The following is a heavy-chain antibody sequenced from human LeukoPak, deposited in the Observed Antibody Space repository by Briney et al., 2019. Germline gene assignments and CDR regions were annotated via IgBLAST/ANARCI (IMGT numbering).Heavy chain of an antibody. V-gene: IGHV6-1*01. Sequence: SQTLSLTCAISGDSVSSNGASWNGIRQSPSRGLEWLGRTYYRSQQWHSDYAPSVKGRITLNPDTSKNQFSLQLNSMTPEDTAVYYCGRETDFGVVTNWGQGTLVTVSS. CDR2: TYYRSQQWHS. CDR3: GRETDFGVVTN. CDR1: GDSVSSNGAS. J-gene: IGHJ4*02. D-gene: IGHD3-3*01.